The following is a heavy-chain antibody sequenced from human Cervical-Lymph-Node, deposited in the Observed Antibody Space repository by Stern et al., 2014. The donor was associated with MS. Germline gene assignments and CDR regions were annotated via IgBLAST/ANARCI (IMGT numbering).Heavy chain of an antibody. CDR1: GGSISSSGYY. CDR3: ATTRWDLFTWNWFDP. V-gene: IGHV4-61*02. CDR2: IHDSGST. D-gene: IGHD1-26*01. J-gene: IGHJ5*02. Sequence: VQLVESGPGLVKPSQTLSLTCTVSGGSISSSGYYWSWIRQPADKGLEWIGRIHDSGSTYYNPSLKSRVTISMDTAKTHVSTKLPSVTAADTAVYYCATTRWDLFTWNWFDPWGQGTLVTVSS.